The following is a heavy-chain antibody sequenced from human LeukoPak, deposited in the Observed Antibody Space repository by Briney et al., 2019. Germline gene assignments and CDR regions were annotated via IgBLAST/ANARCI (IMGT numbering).Heavy chain of an antibody. CDR2: ISSSNGKT. CDR3: ARESSGLPGTREFDY. CDR1: GYTFSTYD. J-gene: IGHJ4*02. Sequence: VASVKVSCKASGYTFSTYDFSWVRQAPGQGLEWMGWISSSNGKTNYAQILQGRVTMTTDTSTSTAYMDLRSLRSDDTAVYYCARESSGLPGTREFDYWGQGTLVTVSS. D-gene: IGHD6-13*01. V-gene: IGHV1-18*01.